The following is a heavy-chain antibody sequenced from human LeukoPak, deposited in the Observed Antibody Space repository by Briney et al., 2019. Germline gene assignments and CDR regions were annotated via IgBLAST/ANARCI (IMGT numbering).Heavy chain of an antibody. V-gene: IGHV3-23*01. CDR3: AKDSAAGLDL. J-gene: IGHJ2*01. CDR2: ISESGEET. D-gene: IGHD6-13*01. Sequence: GGSLRLSCAASGFTFNNYALTWVRQTPGKGLEWVSCISESGEETYYADSVKGQFTISRDTSKNTLFLQMNNLRAEDTAVYYCAKDSAAGLDLWGRGTLVIVSS. CDR1: GFTFNNYA.